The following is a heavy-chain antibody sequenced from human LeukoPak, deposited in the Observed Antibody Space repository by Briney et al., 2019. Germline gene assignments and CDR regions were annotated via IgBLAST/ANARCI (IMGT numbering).Heavy chain of an antibody. CDR1: GFTFTNYD. V-gene: IGHV1-8*01. J-gene: IGHJ6*02. Sequence: ASVKVSCKASGFTFTNYDINWVRQAPGQGLEWMGWMNPNSGNTRYAQKVQGRITMTRDTSISTAYMELSSLTSEDTAVYYCARGPTLVRRVILPGSVGGMDVWGQGTTVTVSS. CDR2: MNPNSGNT. CDR3: ARGPTLVRRVILPGSVGGMDV. D-gene: IGHD3-10*01.